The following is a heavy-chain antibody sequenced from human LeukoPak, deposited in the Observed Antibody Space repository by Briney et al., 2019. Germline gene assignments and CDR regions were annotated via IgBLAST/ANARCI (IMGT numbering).Heavy chain of an antibody. CDR2: INLSGGST. J-gene: IGHJ4*02. CDR3: ARDLDYGEKSEDY. CDR1: GFTFINYY. V-gene: IGHV1-46*01. Sequence: ASVRVSCKASGFTFINYYMHWVRQAPGQGLEWLGIINLSGGSTHYPQKFQDRVTMTRDTSTSTVYMELSSLRSEDTAVYYCARDLDYGEKSEDYWGQGTLVTVSS. D-gene: IGHD4/OR15-4a*01.